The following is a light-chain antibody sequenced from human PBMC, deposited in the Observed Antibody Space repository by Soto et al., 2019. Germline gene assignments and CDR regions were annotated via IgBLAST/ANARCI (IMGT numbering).Light chain of an antibody. CDR1: QSVSSSY. J-gene: IGKJ1*01. CDR2: GAS. Sequence: EIVLTQSPGTLSLSPGEIATLSCRASQSVSSSYLAWYQQKPGQAPRLLIFGASIRDTGIPDSFSGSGSGTDFTLTISRLEPEDFAVYYCQQYGSSPGTFGQGTKVDIK. V-gene: IGKV3-20*01. CDR3: QQYGSSPGT.